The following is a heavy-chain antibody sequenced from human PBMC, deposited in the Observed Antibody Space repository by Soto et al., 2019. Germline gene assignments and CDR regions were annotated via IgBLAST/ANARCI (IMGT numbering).Heavy chain of an antibody. D-gene: IGHD6-13*01. CDR1: DESIGSVYY. Sequence: SVLQRVPRAVADESIGSVYYWRWIRQPTGEGLEWMGSIYHSGSTYYNPSLKSRATISVDTSKNQFSLKLSSVAAAETAVYYCASKWWGYSRSPDTWFAPWGQGAPVPGSS. CDR3: ASKWWGYSRSPDTWFAP. V-gene: IGHV4-38-2*01. J-gene: IGHJ5*02. CDR2: IYHSGST.